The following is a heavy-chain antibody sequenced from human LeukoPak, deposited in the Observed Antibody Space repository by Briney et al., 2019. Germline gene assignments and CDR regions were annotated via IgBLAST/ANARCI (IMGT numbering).Heavy chain of an antibody. CDR2: INPSGGST. CDR1: GYTFTSYY. CDR3: ARRLGYCSGGSCYAPEAFDI. Sequence: GASVKVSCKASGYTFTSYYMHWVRQAPGQGLEWMGIINPSGGSTSYAQKFQGRVTMTRDTSTSTVYMELSSLRSEDTAVYYCARRLGYCSGGSCYAPEAFDIWGQGTMVTVSS. D-gene: IGHD2-15*01. J-gene: IGHJ3*02. V-gene: IGHV1-46*01.